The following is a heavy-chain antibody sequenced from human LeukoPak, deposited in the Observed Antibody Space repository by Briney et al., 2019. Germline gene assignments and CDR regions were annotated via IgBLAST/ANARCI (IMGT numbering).Heavy chain of an antibody. CDR2: IYYSGST. Sequence: SQTLSLTCTVSSGSISSGGYYWSWIRQHPGKGLEWIGYIYYSGSTNYNPSLKSRVTISVDTSKNQFSLKLSSVTAADTAVYYCARVEVLWFGELLSYFDYWGQGTLVTVSS. CDR3: ARVEVLWFGELLSYFDY. D-gene: IGHD3-10*01. J-gene: IGHJ4*02. V-gene: IGHV4-61*08. CDR1: SGSISSGGYY.